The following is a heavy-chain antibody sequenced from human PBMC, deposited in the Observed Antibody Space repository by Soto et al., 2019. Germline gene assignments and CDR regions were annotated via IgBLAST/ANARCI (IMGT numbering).Heavy chain of an antibody. CDR1: GASVNSGRYY. CDR3: ARENRFGAYDFFDY. CDR2: IYYSGST. Sequence: PSETLSLTCTVSGASVNSGRYYWCGVRQPPGEGLEWIGYIYYSGSTNYNPSLKSRVTISIDTSKNQFSRELNSMTAADTAVYYCARENRFGAYDFFDYWAQGTLVTVS. V-gene: IGHV4-61*01. J-gene: IGHJ4*02. D-gene: IGHD5-12*01.